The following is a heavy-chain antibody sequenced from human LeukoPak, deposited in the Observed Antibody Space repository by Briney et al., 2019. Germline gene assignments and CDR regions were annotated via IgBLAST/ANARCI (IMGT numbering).Heavy chain of an antibody. D-gene: IGHD3-10*01. J-gene: IGHJ4*02. CDR3: ASNTMVRGVILPDY. Sequence: SETLSLTSTGSGGSISSYYWSWIRQPPGKGLEWIGWIYYSGSTNYNPSVKSRVTISVDTSKNQFSLKLSSMTAADTAVYYCASNTMVRGVILPDYWGQGTLVTVSS. V-gene: IGHV4-59*01. CDR1: GGSISSYY. CDR2: IYYSGST.